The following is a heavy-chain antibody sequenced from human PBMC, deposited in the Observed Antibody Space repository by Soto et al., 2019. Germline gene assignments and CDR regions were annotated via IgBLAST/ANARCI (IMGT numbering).Heavy chain of an antibody. Sequence: EVQLVESGGGLVQPGGSLRLSCSASGFTFSSYSMNWVRQAPGKELEWLSYISGSGNTMYYADSVKGRFTIDRDNAQKSLYLQLNNLRDDDPAMYYCARDPKSGNQKLYFDYWGQGTLVTVSS. CDR2: ISGSGNTM. D-gene: IGHD4-4*01. V-gene: IGHV3-48*02. CDR3: ARDPKSGNQKLYFDY. CDR1: GFTFSSYS. J-gene: IGHJ4*02.